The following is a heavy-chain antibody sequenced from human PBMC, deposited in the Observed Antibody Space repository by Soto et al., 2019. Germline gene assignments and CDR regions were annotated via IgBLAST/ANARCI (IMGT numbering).Heavy chain of an antibody. V-gene: IGHV3-20*01. Sequence: EVQLVESGGGVVRPGGSLRLSCAASGFTFDDYGMSWVRQAPGKGLEWVSGINWNGGSTGYADSVKGRFTICRDNAKNSLYLQMNSLRAEDTALYHCARVQGEVATITYYFDYWGQGTLVTVSS. D-gene: IGHD5-12*01. CDR2: INWNGGST. CDR1: GFTFDDYG. CDR3: ARVQGEVATITYYFDY. J-gene: IGHJ4*02.